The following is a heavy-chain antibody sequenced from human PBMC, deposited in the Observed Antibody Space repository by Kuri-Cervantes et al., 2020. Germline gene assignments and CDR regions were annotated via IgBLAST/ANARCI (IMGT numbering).Heavy chain of an antibody. Sequence: SVKVSCKASGYTFTSYGISWVRQAPGQGLEWMGGIIPIFGTANYAQKFPGRVTITADESTSTDYMELSSLRSEDTAMYYCASLGSYNGYDQTDYWGQGTLVTVSS. CDR3: ASLGSYNGYDQTDY. V-gene: IGHV1-69*13. D-gene: IGHD5-12*01. CDR1: GYTFTSYG. CDR2: IIPIFGTA. J-gene: IGHJ4*02.